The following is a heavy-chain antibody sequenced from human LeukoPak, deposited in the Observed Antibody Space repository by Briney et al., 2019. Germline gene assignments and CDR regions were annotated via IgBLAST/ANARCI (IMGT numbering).Heavy chain of an antibody. CDR2: VNKDGSAK. V-gene: IGHV3-7*04. CDR1: GFTLSTYW. CDR3: ARENFEF. Sequence: GGSLRLSCAASGFTLSTYWMNWIRQAPGKGLEWVANVNKDGSAKYYVDSVKGRFTISRDNAKNSLYLQMDSLRAEDTAVYYCARENFEFWGQGTLVTVSS. J-gene: IGHJ4*02.